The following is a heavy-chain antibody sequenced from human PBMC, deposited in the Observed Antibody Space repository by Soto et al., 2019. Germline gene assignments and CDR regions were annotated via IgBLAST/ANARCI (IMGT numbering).Heavy chain of an antibody. D-gene: IGHD1-26*01. Sequence: VQLVESGGGVVQPGRSLRLSCAASGFTFSSYGMHWVRQAPGKGLEWVAVISYDGSNKYYADSVKGRFTISRDNSKNTLYLQMNSLRAEDTAVYYCAKDTGSWGVGASGMDVWGQGTTVTVSS. CDR3: AKDTGSWGVGASGMDV. V-gene: IGHV3-30*18. CDR2: ISYDGSNK. J-gene: IGHJ6*02. CDR1: GFTFSSYG.